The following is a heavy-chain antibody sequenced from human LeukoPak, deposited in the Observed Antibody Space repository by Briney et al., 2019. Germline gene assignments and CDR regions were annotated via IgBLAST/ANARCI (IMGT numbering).Heavy chain of an antibody. CDR2: FDPEDGET. CDR3: ATSLPPAYYHDSSGYYYV. D-gene: IGHD3-22*01. V-gene: IGHV1-24*01. CDR1: GYTLTELS. J-gene: IGHJ4*02. Sequence: GASVKVSCKVSGYTLTELSMHWVRQAPGKGLEWMGGFDPEDGETIYAQKFQGRVTMTEDTSTDTAYMELSSLRSEDTAVYYCATSLPPAYYHDSSGYYYVWGQGTLVTVSS.